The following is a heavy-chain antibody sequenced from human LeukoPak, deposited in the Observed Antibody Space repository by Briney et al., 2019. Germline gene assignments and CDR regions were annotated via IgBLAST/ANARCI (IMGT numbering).Heavy chain of an antibody. J-gene: IGHJ4*02. CDR3: ASSPAYSSSWYAIDN. D-gene: IGHD6-13*01. Sequence: GGSLRLSCAASGFTFSNYDMHWVRQAAGKGLEWVSGIGTAGDTYYPGSVKGRFTISRENAKNSLYLQMNSLSAGDTAVYYCASSPAYSSSWYAIDNWGQGTLVTVSS. CDR2: IGTAGDT. CDR1: GFTFSNYD. V-gene: IGHV3-13*01.